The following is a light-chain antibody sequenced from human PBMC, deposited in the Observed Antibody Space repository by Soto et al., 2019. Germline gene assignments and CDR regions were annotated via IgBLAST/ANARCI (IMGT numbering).Light chain of an antibody. CDR1: QSISVTY. CDR3: QQRHMWPIT. J-gene: IGKJ5*01. V-gene: IGKV3D-20*02. Sequence: EIILTQSPPTLSLYPAARAPLSCRPSQSISVTYLAWYQQKPGQAPRLLIYTTSIRATGIPDRFSGSGSGTDFTLSISRLEPEDSAVYYCQQRHMWPITFGHGTRLEI. CDR2: TTS.